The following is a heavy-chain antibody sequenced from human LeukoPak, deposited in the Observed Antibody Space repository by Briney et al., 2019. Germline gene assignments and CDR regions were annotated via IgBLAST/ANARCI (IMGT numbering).Heavy chain of an antibody. Sequence: PGRSLRLSCAASGFNFNNCAMHWVRQAPGKGLEWVAVISYDGNSKYYADSVKGRFTISRDNSKNTLYLQMNSLRPEDTAMYHCARGPGYYYGDYWGQGTLVTVSS. CDR1: GFNFNNCA. CDR2: ISYDGNSK. CDR3: ARGPGYYYGDY. J-gene: IGHJ4*02. D-gene: IGHD3-22*01. V-gene: IGHV3-30-3*01.